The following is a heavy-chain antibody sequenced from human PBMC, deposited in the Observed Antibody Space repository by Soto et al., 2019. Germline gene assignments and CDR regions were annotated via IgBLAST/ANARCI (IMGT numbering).Heavy chain of an antibody. J-gene: IGHJ6*02. D-gene: IGHD4-4*01. CDR3: AKSRDGYSFYFYYGMDV. CDR2: ILHDGSNV. V-gene: IGHV3-30*18. Sequence: PGGSLRISYAAPGFTFSHYGMHCVRQAPGNVLERVAHILHDGSNVYYADSVKGRFTISRDNSKNTLFLQMNSLTGDDTAVYYCAKSRDGYSFYFYYGMDVWGQGT. CDR1: GFTFSHYG.